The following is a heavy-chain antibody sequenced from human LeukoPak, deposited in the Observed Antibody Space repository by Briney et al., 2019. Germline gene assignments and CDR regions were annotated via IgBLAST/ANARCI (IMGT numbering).Heavy chain of an antibody. D-gene: IGHD3-22*01. V-gene: IGHV4-61*02. J-gene: IGHJ6*03. CDR1: GGSISSGSYY. Sequence: SETLSLTCTVSGGSISSGSYYWSWIRQPAGKGLEWIGRIYTSGSTNYNPSLKSRVTMSVDTSKNQFSLKLSSVTAADTAVYYGGGAGPYDSSGYYYKYYYYMDVWGKGTTVTISS. CDR2: IYTSGST. CDR3: GGAGPYDSSGYYYKYYYYMDV.